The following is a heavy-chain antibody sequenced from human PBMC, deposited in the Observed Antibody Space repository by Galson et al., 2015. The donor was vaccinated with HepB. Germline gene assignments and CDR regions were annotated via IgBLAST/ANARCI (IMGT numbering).Heavy chain of an antibody. CDR1: GFTFSNAW. V-gene: IGHV3-15*07. J-gene: IGHJ3*02. Sequence: SLRLSCAASGFTFSNAWMNWVRQAPGKGLEWVGRIKSKTDGGTTDYAAPVKGRFATSRDDSKNTLYLQMNSLKTEDTAVYYCTTEYCSSTSCYNSDAFDIWGQGTMVTVSS. CDR2: IKSKTDGGTT. CDR3: TTEYCSSTSCYNSDAFDI. D-gene: IGHD2-2*02.